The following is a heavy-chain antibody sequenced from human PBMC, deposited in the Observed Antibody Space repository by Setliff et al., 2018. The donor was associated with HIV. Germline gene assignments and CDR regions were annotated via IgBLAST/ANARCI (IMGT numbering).Heavy chain of an antibody. CDR1: GGTFSSYA. CDR3: AREYCSGGSRPHDAFDI. CDR2: IIPIFGTP. Sequence: SVKVSCKASGGTFSSYAISWVRQAPGQGLEWMGGIIPIFGTPKYAQKFQGRVTITADESTSTAYMELSSLTSEDTAVYYCAREYCSGGSRPHDAFDIWGQGTMVTVSS. V-gene: IGHV1-69*13. J-gene: IGHJ3*02. D-gene: IGHD2-15*01.